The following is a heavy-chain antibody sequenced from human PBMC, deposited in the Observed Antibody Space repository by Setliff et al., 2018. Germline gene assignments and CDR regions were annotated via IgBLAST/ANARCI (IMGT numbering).Heavy chain of an antibody. D-gene: IGHD2-8*01. Sequence: ASVKVSCKASGYTFTESIVSWVRLAPGQGLEWLGWIGVYSGNTYTAQRFQGRVTMTTDTSTGTAYMELRSLRSDDTAVYYCSRLVRFCTTSTCQGASASEHWGQGTLVTVSS. J-gene: IGHJ4*02. CDR2: IGVYSGNT. CDR3: SRLVRFCTTSTCQGASASEH. V-gene: IGHV1-18*01. CDR1: GYTFTESI.